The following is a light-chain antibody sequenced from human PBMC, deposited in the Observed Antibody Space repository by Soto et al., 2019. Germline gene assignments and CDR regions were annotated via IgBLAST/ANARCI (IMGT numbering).Light chain of an antibody. CDR2: DVS. CDR1: SGDIGSYNF. V-gene: IGLV2-14*03. J-gene: IGLJ1*01. Sequence: QSALTQPASVSGSPGQSITISCSGTSGDIGSYNFVSWYQQHPGKAPKLMIYDVSNRPSGVSNRFSGSKSGNTASLTISGLQAEDEADYYCTSFKTSNTHVIGTGTKVTVL. CDR3: TSFKTSNTHV.